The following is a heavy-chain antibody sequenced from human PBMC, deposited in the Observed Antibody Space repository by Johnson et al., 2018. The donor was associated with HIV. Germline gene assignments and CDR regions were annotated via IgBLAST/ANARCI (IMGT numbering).Heavy chain of an antibody. D-gene: IGHD5-12*01. V-gene: IGHV3-NL1*01. Sequence: QVQLVESGGGVVQPGRSLRLSCAVSGFTFSSYAMHWVRQAPGKGLEWVSVLYSGGGTYYADSVTGRFTISRDNSKNTLYLQMNGLRAEDTAVYYCAKEGRYVEGAFDIWGQGTMVTVSS. CDR2: LYSGGGT. J-gene: IGHJ3*02. CDR3: AKEGRYVEGAFDI. CDR1: GFTFSSYA.